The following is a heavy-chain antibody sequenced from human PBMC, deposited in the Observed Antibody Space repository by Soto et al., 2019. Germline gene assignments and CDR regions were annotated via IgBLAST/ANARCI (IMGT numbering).Heavy chain of an antibody. Sequence: ETLSLTCTVSGGSVSSGSYYWSWIRQPPGKGLEWIGYIYYSGSTNYNPSLKSRVTISVDTSKNQFSLKLSSVTAADTAVYYCARASEGFGELHFDYWGQGTLVTVS. CDR3: ARASEGFGELHFDY. CDR1: GGSVSSGSYY. V-gene: IGHV4-61*01. D-gene: IGHD3-10*01. J-gene: IGHJ4*02. CDR2: IYYSGST.